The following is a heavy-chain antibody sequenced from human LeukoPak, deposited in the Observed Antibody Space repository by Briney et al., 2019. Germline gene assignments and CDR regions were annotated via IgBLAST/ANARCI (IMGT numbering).Heavy chain of an antibody. D-gene: IGHD3-10*01. J-gene: IGHJ6*03. CDR3: ARSMVSRSYYYYYYYMDV. CDR1: GYTFTSYG. Sequence: SVKVSCKASGYTFTSYGISWVRQAPGQGLEWMGGIIPIFGTANYAQKFQGRVTITADKSTSTAYMELSSLRSEDTAVYYCARSMVSRSYYYYYYYMDVWGKGTTVTVSS. V-gene: IGHV1-69*06. CDR2: IIPIFGTA.